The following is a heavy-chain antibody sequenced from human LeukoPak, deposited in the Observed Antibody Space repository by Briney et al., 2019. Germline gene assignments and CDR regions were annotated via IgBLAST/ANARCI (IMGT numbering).Heavy chain of an antibody. CDR1: GFTFSDYS. CDR3: ARGMVGVMGAFDL. CDR2: ISSSSSYI. V-gene: IGHV3-21*01. Sequence: GGSLRLSCAASGFTFSDYSMNWVRQAPGKGLEWVSSISSSSSYIFYADSVKGRFTISRHNAKSSMYLQMNNLRAADTAVYFCARGMVGVMGAFDLWGQGTVVTVSS. D-gene: IGHD3-10*02. J-gene: IGHJ3*01.